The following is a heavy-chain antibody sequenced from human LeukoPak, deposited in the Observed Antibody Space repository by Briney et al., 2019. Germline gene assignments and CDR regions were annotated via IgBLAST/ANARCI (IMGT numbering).Heavy chain of an antibody. CDR1: GFTFDCSA. CDR3: VKGGFTYYDD. CDR2: INTGDIT. J-gene: IGHJ4*02. Sequence: GGSLRLSCAASGFTFDCSAMTWVRQAPEKGLEWVSTINTGDITFYANSVKGRFTISRDNSKNALFLQMKSLRAEDTAIYYCVKGGFTYYDDWGQGTLVTVSS. V-gene: IGHV3-23*01. D-gene: IGHD3-22*01.